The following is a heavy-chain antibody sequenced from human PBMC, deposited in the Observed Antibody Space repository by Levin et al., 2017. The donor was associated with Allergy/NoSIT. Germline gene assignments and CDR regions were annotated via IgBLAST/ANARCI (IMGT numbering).Heavy chain of an antibody. V-gene: IGHV3-30-3*01. J-gene: IGHJ6*02. CDR2: ISYDGSNR. Sequence: LSLTCAASGFTFSTYAMHWVRQAPGKGLEWVAVISYDGSNRYYADSVKGRFTISRDNSKNTMYLQMNSLRDEDTAVYYCARGSGYWRQGETYYYYGMDVWGQGTTVTVSS. D-gene: IGHD2-15*01. CDR1: GFTFSTYA. CDR3: ARGSGYWRQGETYYYYGMDV.